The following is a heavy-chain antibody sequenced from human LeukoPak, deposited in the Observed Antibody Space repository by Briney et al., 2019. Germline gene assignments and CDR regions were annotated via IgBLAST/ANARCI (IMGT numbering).Heavy chain of an antibody. CDR3: ARVVTWFDP. J-gene: IGHJ5*02. CDR1: GFTFSNYW. D-gene: IGHD2-21*01. V-gene: IGHV3-74*01. Sequence: GGSLRLSCAVSGFTFSNYWMHWVRQPPGKGLVLVSRINSDGSTTNYADSVKGRLTTSRDNAKNTQDCVLQCVRVEDTAVCYCARVVTWFDPWGQGTLVSVSS. CDR2: INSDGSTT.